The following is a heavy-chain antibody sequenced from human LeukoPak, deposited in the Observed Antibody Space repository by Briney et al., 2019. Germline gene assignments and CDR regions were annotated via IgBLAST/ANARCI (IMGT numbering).Heavy chain of an antibody. Sequence: NSSETLSLTCTVSGGSISSSSYYWGWIRQPPGKGLEWIGSIYYSGSTNYNPSLKSRVTISVDTSKNQFSLKLSSVTAADTAVYYCARPFVRLSDFWSGYYRQNPFDYWGQGTLVTVSS. D-gene: IGHD3-3*01. V-gene: IGHV4-39*07. CDR2: IYYSGST. CDR1: GGSISSSSYY. J-gene: IGHJ4*02. CDR3: ARPFVRLSDFWSGYYRQNPFDY.